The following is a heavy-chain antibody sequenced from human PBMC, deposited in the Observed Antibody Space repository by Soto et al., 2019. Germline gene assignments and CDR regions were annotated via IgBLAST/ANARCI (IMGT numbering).Heavy chain of an antibody. CDR2: IDPSDSYT. CDR1: GYSFTSYW. J-gene: IGHJ6*02. CDR3: ARRGPVGDTTGYYYYYGMDV. Sequence: PGESLKISCKGSGYSFTSYWISWVRQMPGKGLEWMGRIDPSDSYTNYSPSFQGHVTISADKSISTAYLQWSSLKASDTAMYYCARRGPVGDTTGYYYYYGMDVWGQGTTVTVSS. V-gene: IGHV5-10-1*01. D-gene: IGHD1-26*01.